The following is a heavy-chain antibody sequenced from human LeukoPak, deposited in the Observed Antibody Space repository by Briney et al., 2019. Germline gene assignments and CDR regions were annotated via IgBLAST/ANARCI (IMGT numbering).Heavy chain of an antibody. Sequence: PSETLSLTCTVSGASISDYYWNWIRQPPGKGLEWIGYIYYSGSTNYNPSLKSRVTISVDTSKNLFSLKLSSVTAADTAVYYCARAKAAAGIDYFDYWGQGTLVTVSS. CDR1: GASISDYY. V-gene: IGHV4-59*13. J-gene: IGHJ4*02. CDR2: IYYSGST. D-gene: IGHD6-13*01. CDR3: ARAKAAAGIDYFDY.